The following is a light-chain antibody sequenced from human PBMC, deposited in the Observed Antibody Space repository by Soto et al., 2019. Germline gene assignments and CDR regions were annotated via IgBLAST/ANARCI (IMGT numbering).Light chain of an antibody. J-gene: IGKJ1*01. V-gene: IGKV1-5*01. CDR3: QQYNSYSPTWT. CDR2: DAS. CDR1: QSISSW. Sequence: DIQMTQSPSTLSASVGVRVTITCRASQSISSWLACYQQKPGKAPKLLIYDASSLESGVPSSFIGSGSGTEFTLTISSLQPDDFATYYCQQYNSYSPTWTFGQGTKVDIK.